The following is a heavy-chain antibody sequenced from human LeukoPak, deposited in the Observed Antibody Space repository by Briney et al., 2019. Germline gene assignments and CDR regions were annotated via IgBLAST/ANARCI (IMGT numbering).Heavy chain of an antibody. CDR3: ARDPGAPVRAFDI. V-gene: IGHV1-69*13. Sequence: SVKVSCKASRDTFTRCAFSWVRQAPGQGLEWMGGIIPIDGTANFAQKFQGRVTITAHQSTSTAYMELSSLRSEDTAIYYCARDPGAPVRAFDIWGQGTLVTVSS. D-gene: IGHD3-10*01. CDR2: IIPIDGTA. CDR1: RDTFTRCA. J-gene: IGHJ3*02.